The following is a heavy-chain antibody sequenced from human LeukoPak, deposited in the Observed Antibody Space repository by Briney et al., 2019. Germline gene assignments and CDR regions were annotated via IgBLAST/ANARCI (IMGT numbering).Heavy chain of an antibody. V-gene: IGHV4-39*07. D-gene: IGHD5-18*01. CDR1: GGSTSSSSNY. J-gene: IGHJ4*02. CDR3: ARGRIARLPYFDY. Sequence: PSETLSLTCTVSGGSTSSSSNYWGWIRQPPGKGLEYIGSINYSGSTYYNPSLKSRVTISVDTSRNQFSLKLSSVTAADTAVYYCARGRIARLPYFDYWGQGTLVTVSS. CDR2: INYSGST.